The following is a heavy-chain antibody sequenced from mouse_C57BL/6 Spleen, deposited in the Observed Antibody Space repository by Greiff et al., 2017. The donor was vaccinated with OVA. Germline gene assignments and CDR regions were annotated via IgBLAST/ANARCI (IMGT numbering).Heavy chain of an antibody. CDR2: IYPGSGST. J-gene: IGHJ2*01. CDR3: ARHYYDYDGGCDY. CDR1: GYTFTSYW. Sequence: QVQLQQPGAELVKPGASVKMSCKASGYTFTSYWITWVKQRPGQGLEWIGDIYPGSGSTNYNEKFKSKATLTVDTSSSTAYMQLSSLTSEDSAVYYCARHYYDYDGGCDYWGQGTTLTVSA. D-gene: IGHD2-4*01. V-gene: IGHV1-55*01.